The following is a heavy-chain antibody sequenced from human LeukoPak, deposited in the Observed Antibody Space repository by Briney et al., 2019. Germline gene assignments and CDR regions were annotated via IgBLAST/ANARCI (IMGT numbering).Heavy chain of an antibody. D-gene: IGHD3-22*01. CDR2: ISGSGGST. V-gene: IGHV3-23*01. Sequence: GGSLRLSCAASGFTFSSYAMSWVRQAPGKGLEWVSAISGSGGSTYYADSVKGRFTLSRDNSRNTLYLQMNSLRAEDTAVYYCAKDPSNYYYDRSGGFDYWGQGTLVTVSS. J-gene: IGHJ4*02. CDR3: AKDPSNYYYDRSGGFDY. CDR1: GFTFSSYA.